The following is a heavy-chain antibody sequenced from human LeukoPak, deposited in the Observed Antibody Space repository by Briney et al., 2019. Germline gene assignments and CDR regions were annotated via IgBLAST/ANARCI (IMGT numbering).Heavy chain of an antibody. CDR1: GFTFSSYA. CDR2: ISGSGGST. Sequence: PGGSLRLSCAASGFTFSSYAMSWVRQAPGKGLEWVSAISGSGGSTYYADSVKGRFTISRDNSKNTLYLQMNSLRAEDTAVYYCAKDRGPLYYDTLTGYSPVETHWGQGTLVTVSS. CDR3: AKDRGPLYYDTLTGYSPVETH. J-gene: IGHJ4*02. D-gene: IGHD3-9*01. V-gene: IGHV3-23*01.